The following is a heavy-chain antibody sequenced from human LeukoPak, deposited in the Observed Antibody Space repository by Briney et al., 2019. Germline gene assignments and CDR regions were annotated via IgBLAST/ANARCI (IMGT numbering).Heavy chain of an antibody. D-gene: IGHD6-19*01. Sequence: GESLKISCKGSGYSFPNYWIGWARQMPGKGLEWMGFIYPGDSDTRYSPSFQGQVTISVDKSISTAYLQWSSLKASDTAMYYCARHGTGSGWQNNWFDPWGQGTLVTVSS. V-gene: IGHV5-51*01. CDR1: GYSFPNYW. CDR2: IYPGDSDT. CDR3: ARHGTGSGWQNNWFDP. J-gene: IGHJ5*02.